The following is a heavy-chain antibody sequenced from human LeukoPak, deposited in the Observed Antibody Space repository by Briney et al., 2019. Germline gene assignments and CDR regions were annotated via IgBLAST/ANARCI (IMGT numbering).Heavy chain of an antibody. D-gene: IGHD3-22*01. CDR2: INPSGGST. J-gene: IGHJ5*02. CDR1: GYTFTSYY. Sequence: GASVKVSCKASGYTFTSYYMHWVRQAPGQGLEWMGIINPSGGSTSYAQKFQGRATMTRDTSISTAYMELSRLRSDDTAVYYCARVYYDSSGYYGFDPWGQGTLVTVSS. V-gene: IGHV1-46*01. CDR3: ARVYYDSSGYYGFDP.